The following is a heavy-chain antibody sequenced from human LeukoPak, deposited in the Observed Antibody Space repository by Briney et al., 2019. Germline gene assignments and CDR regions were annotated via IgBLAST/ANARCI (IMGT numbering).Heavy chain of an antibody. CDR2: IYYSGST. V-gene: IGHV4-30-4*08. CDR3: TRLFLGELYFDY. Sequence: SETLSLTCTVSGGSISSGDYYWSWSRQPPGKGREWIVYIYYSGSTYYNPSLKSRVTISVDTSKNQFSLQLSSVTAPDTAVYYCTRLFLGELYFDYWGQGTLVTVSS. D-gene: IGHD3-16*01. J-gene: IGHJ4*02. CDR1: GGSISSGDYY.